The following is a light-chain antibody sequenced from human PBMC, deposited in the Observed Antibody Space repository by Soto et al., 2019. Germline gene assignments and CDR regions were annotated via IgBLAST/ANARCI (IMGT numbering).Light chain of an antibody. Sequence: DIVMTQSPDSLAVSLGERATINCKSSQSVLYSSNNKNYLGWYQQKPGHPPKLLIYWASTRQSGVPDRFRGSGSGTDFTLTISSLQAEDVAVYYCPQYFSSPFTFGPGTKVDIK. V-gene: IGKV4-1*01. CDR1: QSVLYSSNNKNY. CDR3: PQYFSSPFT. CDR2: WAS. J-gene: IGKJ3*01.